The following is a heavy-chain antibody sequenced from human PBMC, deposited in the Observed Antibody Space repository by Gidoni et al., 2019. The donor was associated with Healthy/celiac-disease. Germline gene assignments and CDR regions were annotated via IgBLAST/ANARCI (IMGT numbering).Heavy chain of an antibody. J-gene: IGHJ4*02. CDR1: GSTFSSYA. V-gene: IGHV3-23*01. CDR2: ISGSGGST. CDR3: AKDCSGGSCYWGES. Sequence: EVQLLESGGGLVQPGGSLRLSCAASGSTFSSYAMSWVRQAPGKGLEWVSAISGSGGSTYYADSVKGRFTISRDNSKNTLYLQMNSLRAEDTAVYYCAKDCSGGSCYWGESWGQGTLVTVSS. D-gene: IGHD2-15*01.